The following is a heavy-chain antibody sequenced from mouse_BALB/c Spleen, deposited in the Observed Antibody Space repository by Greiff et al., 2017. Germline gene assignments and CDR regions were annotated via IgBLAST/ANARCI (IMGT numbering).Heavy chain of an antibody. D-gene: IGHD1-1*02. Sequence: DVKLQESGGGLVQPGGSLKLSCAASGFDFSRYWMSWVRQAPGKGLEWIGEINPDSSTINYTPSLKDKFIISRDNAKNTLYLQMSKVRSEDTALYYCARHYGRYAMDYWGQGTSVTVSS. CDR3: ARHYGRYAMDY. V-gene: IGHV4-1*02. J-gene: IGHJ4*01. CDR1: GFDFSRYW. CDR2: INPDSSTI.